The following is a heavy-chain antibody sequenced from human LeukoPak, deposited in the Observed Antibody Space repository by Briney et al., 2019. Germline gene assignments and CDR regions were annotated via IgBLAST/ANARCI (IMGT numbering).Heavy chain of an antibody. CDR3: ARHPDYEPFDY. CDR1: GYSFTNYW. CDR2: IYPGDSDT. Sequence: GESLKISCKGSGYSFTNYWIGWVRQMPGKGLEWMGIIYPGDSDTRYSPSFQGQVTISADKSITTAYLQWSGLKASDTAMYYCARHPDYEPFDYWGQGTLVTVSS. D-gene: IGHD4-17*01. J-gene: IGHJ4*02. V-gene: IGHV5-51*01.